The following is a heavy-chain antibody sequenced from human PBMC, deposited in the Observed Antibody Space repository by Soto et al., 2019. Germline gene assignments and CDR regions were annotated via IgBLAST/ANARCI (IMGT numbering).Heavy chain of an antibody. CDR2: SIPIFGTA. CDR3: AGHSSGVPGYYNGMDV. Sequence: QFQLVQSGAEVKKPGSSVQVSCKASGCTFSSYAISWVRQAPGQGLEWMGGSIPIFGTADYAQKFQGRVTITADESTSTAYMELSSLRAEDTAVYYCAGHSSGVPGYYNGMDVWGQGTLVTVSS. CDR1: GCTFSSYA. V-gene: IGHV1-69*12. D-gene: IGHD3-22*01. J-gene: IGHJ6*02.